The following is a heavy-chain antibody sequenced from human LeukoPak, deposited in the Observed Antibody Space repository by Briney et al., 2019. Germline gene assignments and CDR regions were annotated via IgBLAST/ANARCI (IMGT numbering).Heavy chain of an antibody. J-gene: IGHJ4*02. V-gene: IGHV3-48*03. CDR3: ARRFRD. CDR1: GLPFSGFE. Sequence: GGSLRLSCVGSGLPFSGFELNWVRQAPGKGLEWVSYIKHDGSLKTYADSVKGRFTTSRDDTRNSLSLQMNSLRPEDTAIYYCARRFRDWGQGILVTVSA. CDR2: IKHDGSLK.